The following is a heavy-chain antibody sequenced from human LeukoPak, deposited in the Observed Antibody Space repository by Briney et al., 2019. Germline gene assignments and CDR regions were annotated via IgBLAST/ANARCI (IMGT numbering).Heavy chain of an antibody. Sequence: PGGSLRLSCAASGFTFSSYGMHWVRQAPGKGLEWVAVISYDGSNKYYADSVKGRFTISRDNSKNTLYLQMYSLRAEDTAVYYCTTYGSGSGVDYWGQGTLVTVSS. D-gene: IGHD3-10*01. V-gene: IGHV3-30*03. CDR1: GFTFSSYG. CDR2: ISYDGSNK. J-gene: IGHJ4*02. CDR3: TTYGSGSGVDY.